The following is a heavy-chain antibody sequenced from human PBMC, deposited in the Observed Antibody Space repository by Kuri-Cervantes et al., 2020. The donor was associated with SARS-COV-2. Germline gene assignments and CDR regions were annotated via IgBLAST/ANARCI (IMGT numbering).Heavy chain of an antibody. CDR2: ITSDSSYI. Sequence: GGSLRLSCAASGFTFSSYTINWVRQAPGKGLEWVSSITSDSSYIYYADSVKGRFTISRDNAKNSLYLQMNSLRAEDTAVYYCALDGVWGKGTTVTVSS. CDR1: GFTFSSYT. J-gene: IGHJ6*04. V-gene: IGHV3-21*01. D-gene: IGHD3-3*01. CDR3: ALDGV.